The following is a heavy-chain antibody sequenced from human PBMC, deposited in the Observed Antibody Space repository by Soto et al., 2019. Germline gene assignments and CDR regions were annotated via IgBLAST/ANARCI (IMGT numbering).Heavy chain of an antibody. J-gene: IGHJ6*03. D-gene: IGHD5-12*01. CDR1: GYTFTSYD. V-gene: IGHV1-8*01. Sequence: QVQLVQSGAEVKKPGASVKVSCRASGYTFTSYDINWVRQATGQGLEGRGWMNPNSGNTGYAQKFQGRGTMTRNTSISTAYMELSSLRSEDTAVYYCARGRRVATIKGGYYYYYYMDVWGKGTTVTVSS. CDR2: MNPNSGNT. CDR3: ARGRRVATIKGGYYYYYYMDV.